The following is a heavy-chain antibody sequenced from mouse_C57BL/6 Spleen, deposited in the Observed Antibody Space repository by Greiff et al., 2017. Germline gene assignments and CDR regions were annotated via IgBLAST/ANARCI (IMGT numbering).Heavy chain of an antibody. J-gene: IGHJ2*01. CDR3: TRAFITTVANFDY. CDR1: GFTFSDAW. Sequence: EVKLEESGGGLVQPGGSMKLSCAASGFTFSDAWMDWVRQSPEKGLEWVAEIRNKANNHATYYAESVKGRFTISRDDSKSSVYLQMNSLRAEDTGIYYCTRAFITTVANFDYWGQGTTLTVSS. CDR2: IRNKANNHAT. V-gene: IGHV6-6*01. D-gene: IGHD1-1*01.